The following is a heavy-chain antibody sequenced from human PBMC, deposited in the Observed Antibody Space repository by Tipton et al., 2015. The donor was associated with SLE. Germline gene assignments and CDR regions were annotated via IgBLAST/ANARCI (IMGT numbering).Heavy chain of an antibody. V-gene: IGHV1-18*01. Sequence: QVQLVQSGAEVKKSGASGRLSCKASGYIFSNFAMSWVRQAPGQGLEWMGWITDYNDNTNYAQRFQGRVTMTTDTSTSTAYMELRRLRFDDTAVYYCARGMSYFDHWGQVTVVTVSS. CDR1: GYIFSNFA. J-gene: IGHJ4*02. CDR2: ITDYNDNT. CDR3: ARGMSYFDH. D-gene: IGHD5/OR15-5a*01.